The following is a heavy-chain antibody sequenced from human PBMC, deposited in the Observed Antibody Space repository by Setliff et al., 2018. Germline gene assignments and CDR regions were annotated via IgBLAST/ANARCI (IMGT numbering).Heavy chain of an antibody. CDR1: GASLNSGTYY. D-gene: IGHD1-1*01. J-gene: IGHJ4*02. CDR2: IYYRGDT. Sequence: PSETLSLTCTVSGASLNSGTYYWGWIRQPPGKGLEWIGKIYYRGDTYYNASLKGRLTISVDTAQNQFSLRLTSVTAADTAIYYCARTGTYRYFDYWGQGALVTVSS. V-gene: IGHV4-39*01. CDR3: ARTGTYRYFDY.